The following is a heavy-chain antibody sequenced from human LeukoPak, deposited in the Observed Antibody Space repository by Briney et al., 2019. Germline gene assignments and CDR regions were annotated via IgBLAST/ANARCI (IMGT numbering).Heavy chain of an antibody. CDR1: GFTFSSYD. Sequence: GGSLRLSCAASGFTFSSYDMHWVRQATGKGLEWVSAIGTAGDTYYPGSVKGRFTISRENAKNSLYLQMNSLRAGDTAVYYCARGVVPSLNEYYYYGMDVWGQGTTVTVSS. V-gene: IGHV3-13*01. J-gene: IGHJ6*02. CDR3: ARGVVPSLNEYYYYGMDV. CDR2: IGTAGDT. D-gene: IGHD2-15*01.